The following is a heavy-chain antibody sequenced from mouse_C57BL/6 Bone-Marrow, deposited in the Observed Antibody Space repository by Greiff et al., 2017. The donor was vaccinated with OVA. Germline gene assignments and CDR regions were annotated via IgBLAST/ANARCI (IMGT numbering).Heavy chain of an antibody. CDR2: ISSGGSYT. J-gene: IGHJ3*01. D-gene: IGHD1-1*01. CDR1: GFTFSSYG. CDR3: ARYYCSSSWFAY. V-gene: IGHV5-6*01. Sequence: EVQLVESGGDLVKPGGSLKLSCAASGFTFSSYGMSWVRQTPDKRLEWVATISSGGSYTYYPDSVKGRFTISTDTAKNTRYLQMSSLKSEDTAMYYCARYYCSSSWFAYWGKGTLVTVSA.